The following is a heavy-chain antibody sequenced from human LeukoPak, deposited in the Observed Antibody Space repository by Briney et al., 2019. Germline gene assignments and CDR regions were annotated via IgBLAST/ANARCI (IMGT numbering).Heavy chain of an antibody. CDR1: GGSISSYY. Sequence: RPSETLSLTCTVSGGSISSYYWSWIRQPPGKGLEWIGYIYYSGSTNYNPSLKSRVTISVDTSKNQFSLKLSSVTAADTAVYYCARIGRDGYNRLPWGQGTLVTVSS. V-gene: IGHV4-59*12. CDR2: IYYSGST. D-gene: IGHD5-24*01. CDR3: ARIGRDGYNRLP. J-gene: IGHJ5*02.